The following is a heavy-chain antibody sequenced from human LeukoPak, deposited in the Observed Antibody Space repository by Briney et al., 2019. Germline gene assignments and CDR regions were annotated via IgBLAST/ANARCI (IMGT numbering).Heavy chain of an antibody. D-gene: IGHD2-15*01. CDR2: INHSGST. J-gene: IGHJ4*02. CDR3: ARGAANFDY. CDR1: GGSFSGYY. V-gene: IGHV4-34*01. Sequence: SETLSLTCAVYGGSFSGYYWSWIRQPPGKGLEWIGEINHSGSTNYNPSLKSRVTISVDTSKNQFSLKLSSVTAADTAVYYCARGAANFDYWGQGTLVTVSS.